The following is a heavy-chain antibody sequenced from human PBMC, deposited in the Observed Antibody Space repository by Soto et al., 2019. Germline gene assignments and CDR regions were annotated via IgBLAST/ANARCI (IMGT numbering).Heavy chain of an antibody. CDR3: ARADYYDSSGFYYDC. CDR2: INPSGGST. J-gene: IGHJ4*02. D-gene: IGHD3-22*01. Sequence: QVQLVQSGAEVKKPGASVKVSCKASGYIFTNHYIHWVRQAPGQGLEWMGIINPSGGSTNYLQKFQGRTPIPRDTSTSTVYMELSSLRSEDTAVYFWARADYYDSSGFYYDCWGQGPLVTVSS. CDR1: GYIFTNHY. V-gene: IGHV1-46*01.